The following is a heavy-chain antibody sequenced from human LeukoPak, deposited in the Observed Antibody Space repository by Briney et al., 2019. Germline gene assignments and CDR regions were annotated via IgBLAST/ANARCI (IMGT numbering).Heavy chain of an antibody. Sequence: SETLSLTCTVSGGSISSSSYYWGWIRQPPGKGLEWIGSIYYSGSTYYNPSLKSRVTISVNTSKNQFSLKLSSVTAADTAVYYCARLTYYFDYWGQGTLVTVSS. V-gene: IGHV4-39*01. CDR1: GGSISSSSYY. CDR3: ARLTYYFDY. J-gene: IGHJ4*02. CDR2: IYYSGST.